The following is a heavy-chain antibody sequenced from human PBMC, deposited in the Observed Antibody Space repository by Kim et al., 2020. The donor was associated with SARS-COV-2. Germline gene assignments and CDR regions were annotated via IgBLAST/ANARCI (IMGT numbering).Heavy chain of an antibody. CDR1: GFMFENYA. D-gene: IGHD2-21*02. J-gene: IGHJ4*02. Sequence: GGSLRLSCVGSGFMFENYAMSWVRQAPGKGLEWVSAISGGVGDVVYYADSVKGRFTISRDNTKKTLSLRMTSLRVEDTAMYYCAKGFLGVTAIPTSYFELWGQGTLVTVSS. V-gene: IGHV3-23*01. CDR2: ISGGVGDVV. CDR3: AKGFLGVTAIPTSYFEL.